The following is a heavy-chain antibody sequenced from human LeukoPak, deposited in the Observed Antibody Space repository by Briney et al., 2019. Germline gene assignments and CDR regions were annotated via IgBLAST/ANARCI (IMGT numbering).Heavy chain of an antibody. CDR3: ATLPDIVVVVAAFDY. D-gene: IGHD2-15*01. Sequence: GGSLRLSCAASGFTFSSYGMHWVRQAPGKGLEWVAVISYDGSNKYYADSVKGRFTISRDNSKNTLYLQMNSLRAEDTAVYYCATLPDIVVVVAAFDYWGQGTLVTVSS. V-gene: IGHV3-30*19. CDR1: GFTFSSYG. J-gene: IGHJ4*02. CDR2: ISYDGSNK.